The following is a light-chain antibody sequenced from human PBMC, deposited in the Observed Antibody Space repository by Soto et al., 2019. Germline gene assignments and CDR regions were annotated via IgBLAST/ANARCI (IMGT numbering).Light chain of an antibody. Sequence: EIVMTQSPTTLSVSPGERATLSCRASQSVGSSFLAWYQQKPGQAPRLLIYGASSRATGIPDRFSGSGSGTDFTLTISRLEPEDFAVYYCHQYGSSPATFGQGTKVDIK. CDR1: QSVGSSF. V-gene: IGKV3-20*01. J-gene: IGKJ1*01. CDR2: GAS. CDR3: HQYGSSPAT.